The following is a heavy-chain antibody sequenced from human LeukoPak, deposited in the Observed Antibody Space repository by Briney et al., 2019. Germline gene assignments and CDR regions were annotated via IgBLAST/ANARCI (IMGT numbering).Heavy chain of an antibody. V-gene: IGHV3-9*01. CDR2: ISWNSGSI. J-gene: IGHJ4*02. Sequence: GGSLRLSCAASGLTFDDYAMHWVRQAPGKGLEWVSGISWNSGSIGYADSVKGRFTISRDNAKNTLYLQMNSLRAEDTAVYYCAREPQLGTGFDYWGQGTLVTVSS. CDR1: GLTFDDYA. D-gene: IGHD1-1*01. CDR3: AREPQLGTGFDY.